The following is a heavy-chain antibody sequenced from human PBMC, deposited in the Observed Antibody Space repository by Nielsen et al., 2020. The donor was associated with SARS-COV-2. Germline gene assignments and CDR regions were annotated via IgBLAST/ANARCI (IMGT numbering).Heavy chain of an antibody. V-gene: IGHV3-30*18. Sequence: GESLKISCKASGFNFKNYGMNWVRQAPGKGLEWVASISYEGSKKYYADSLEGRFTISTDFSSHTLYLQMNSLRVEDTAIYYCAKRRGFFMITRGGGGARDVWAQGTTVTVSS. J-gene: IGHJ6*02. CDR3: AKRRGFFMITRGGGGARDV. CDR1: GFNFKNYG. CDR2: ISYEGSKK. D-gene: IGHD3-16*01.